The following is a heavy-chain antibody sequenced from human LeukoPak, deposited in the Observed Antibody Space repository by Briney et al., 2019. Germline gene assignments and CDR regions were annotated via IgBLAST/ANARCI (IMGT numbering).Heavy chain of an antibody. CDR1: GDTFTDYY. Sequence: ASVKVSCKASGDTFTDYYMHWVRQAPGQGLEWMGWINLMSGGTNYAQKFQGRVTMTRDTSIGSVYMELNSLRSDDTAVYYCARGGRIVGTTSWSRWFDPWGQGTLVTVSS. CDR2: INLMSGGT. CDR3: ARGGRIVGTTSWSRWFDP. J-gene: IGHJ5*02. V-gene: IGHV1-2*02. D-gene: IGHD1-26*01.